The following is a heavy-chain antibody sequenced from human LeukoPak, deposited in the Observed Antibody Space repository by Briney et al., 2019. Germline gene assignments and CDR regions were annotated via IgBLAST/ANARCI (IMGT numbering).Heavy chain of an antibody. CDR2: ISWNSGSI. Sequence: HPGGSLRLSCAASGFTFDDYAVHWVRQAPGKGLEWVSGISWNSGSIGYADSVKGRFTISRDNAKNSLYLQMNSLRAEDMALYYCAKDISPQSQRGAFDIWGQGTMVTVSS. D-gene: IGHD3-10*01. J-gene: IGHJ3*02. V-gene: IGHV3-9*03. CDR3: AKDISPQSQRGAFDI. CDR1: GFTFDDYA.